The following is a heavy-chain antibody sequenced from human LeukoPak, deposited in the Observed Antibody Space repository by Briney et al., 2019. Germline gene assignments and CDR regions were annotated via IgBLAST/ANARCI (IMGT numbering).Heavy chain of an antibody. D-gene: IGHD3-3*01. CDR1: GFTFSSYW. Sequence: GGSPRLSCAASGFTFSSYWMHWVRQAPGKGLVWVSRINSDGSSTSYVDSVKGRFTISRDNAKNTLYLQMNSLRAEDTAVYYCARAEYYDFWSGYYQPHYYYYGMDVWGQGTTVTVSS. V-gene: IGHV3-74*01. CDR2: INSDGSST. J-gene: IGHJ6*02. CDR3: ARAEYYDFWSGYYQPHYYYYGMDV.